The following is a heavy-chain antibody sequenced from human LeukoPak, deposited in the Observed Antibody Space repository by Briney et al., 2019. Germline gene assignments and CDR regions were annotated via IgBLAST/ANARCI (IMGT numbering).Heavy chain of an antibody. V-gene: IGHV3-48*04. Sequence: PGGSLRLSCAASGFTFSSYSMNWVRQAPGKGLEWVSCISSSSGTIYYADSVKGRFTISRDNAKNSLYLQMNSLRAEDTAVYYCARDSSSFWGQGTQVTVSS. CDR3: ARDSSSF. J-gene: IGHJ4*02. CDR2: ISSSSGTI. D-gene: IGHD6-13*01. CDR1: GFTFSSYS.